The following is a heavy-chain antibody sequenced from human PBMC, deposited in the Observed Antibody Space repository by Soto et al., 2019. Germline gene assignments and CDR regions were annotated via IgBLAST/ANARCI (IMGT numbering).Heavy chain of an antibody. J-gene: IGHJ6*03. CDR2: IYSGGTT. V-gene: IGHV3-66*01. CDR1: GFTVSNNY. Sequence: PGGSLRLSCAASGFTVSNNYMSWVRQAPGKGLEWVSVIYSGGTTYYADSVKGRFTISRDNSKNTLYLQMNSLRVEDTAVYYCARDSHGYYYYMDVCGKETTVTVSS. CDR3: ARDSHGYYYYMDV.